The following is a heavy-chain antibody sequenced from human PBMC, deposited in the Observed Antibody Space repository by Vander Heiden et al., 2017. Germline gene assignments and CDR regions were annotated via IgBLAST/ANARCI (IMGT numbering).Heavy chain of an antibody. CDR3: AREILRSPGRYYGMDV. CDR2: ISSSSSYA. CDR1: GFIFSDYY. V-gene: IGHV3-11*06. D-gene: IGHD4-17*01. J-gene: IGHJ6*02. Sequence: QVQLVESGGGLVKAGGSLSLSCAASGFIFSDYYMSWIRQAPGKGLEWISYISSSSSYANYADSVKGRFTISRDNAKNSLYLQMNSLRAEDTAVYYCAREILRSPGRYYGMDVWGQGTTVTVSS.